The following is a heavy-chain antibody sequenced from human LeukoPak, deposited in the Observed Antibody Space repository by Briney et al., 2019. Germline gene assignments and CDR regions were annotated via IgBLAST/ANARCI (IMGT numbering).Heavy chain of an antibody. CDR3: ARAPYTSGWYRGDNDY. D-gene: IGHD6-19*01. CDR2: ISGSSGTR. Sequence: GSLRLSCAASGFTFSSYSMNWVRQAPGKGLEWDSYISGSSGTRYYADSVKGRFTISRDNAKNSLYLQMNSLRAEDTAVYYCARAPYTSGWYRGDNDYWGQGTLVTVSS. V-gene: IGHV3-48*01. J-gene: IGHJ4*02. CDR1: GFTFSSYS.